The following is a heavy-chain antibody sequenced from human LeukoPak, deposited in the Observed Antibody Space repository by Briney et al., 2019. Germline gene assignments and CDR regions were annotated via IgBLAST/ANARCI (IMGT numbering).Heavy chain of an antibody. Sequence: PGGSLRLSCAASGFTFSSYEMNWVRQAPGKGLEWVPYISSSGSTIYYADSVKGRFTISRDNAKNSLYLQMNSLRAEDTAVYYCARDGSSGWFNWFDPWGQGTLVTVSS. J-gene: IGHJ5*02. D-gene: IGHD6-19*01. V-gene: IGHV3-48*03. CDR3: ARDGSSGWFNWFDP. CDR1: GFTFSSYE. CDR2: ISSSGSTI.